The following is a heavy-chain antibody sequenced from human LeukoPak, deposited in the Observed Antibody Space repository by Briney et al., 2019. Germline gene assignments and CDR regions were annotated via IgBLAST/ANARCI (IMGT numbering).Heavy chain of an antibody. V-gene: IGHV3-66*01. Sequence: GGSLRLSCVVSGFTTRGYWMSWVRQAPGKGLEWVSVIYSGGRTYYADSVKGRFTISRDNSKNTLYLQMNRLRAEDTAVYYCARAGPSSSWHQFDYWGQGTLVTVSS. D-gene: IGHD6-13*01. CDR1: GFTTRGYW. CDR3: ARAGPSSSWHQFDY. J-gene: IGHJ4*02. CDR2: IYSGGRT.